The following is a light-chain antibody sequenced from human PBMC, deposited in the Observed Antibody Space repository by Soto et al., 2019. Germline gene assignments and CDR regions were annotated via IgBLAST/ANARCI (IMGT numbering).Light chain of an antibody. CDR1: SSDVGGYNY. V-gene: IGLV2-14*01. Sequence: QPVLTQPASVSGSPGQSITISCTGTSSDVGGYNYVSWYQQHPGKAPKLMIYDVSNRPSGVSNRFSGSKSGNTASLTISGLQVEDEADYYCSSYTSSSTLGVFGGGTKLTVL. J-gene: IGLJ2*01. CDR3: SSYTSSSTLGV. CDR2: DVS.